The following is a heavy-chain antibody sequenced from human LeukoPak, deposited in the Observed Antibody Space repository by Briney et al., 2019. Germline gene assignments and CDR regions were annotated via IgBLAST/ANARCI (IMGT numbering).Heavy chain of an antibody. J-gene: IGHJ2*01. CDR2: IKSETHGGTT. Sequence: PGGSLRLSCAASAFTFSNPWMSWVRQAPGKGLEWVGRIKSETHGGTTDYAAPVKGRFTISRDDSKNTPYLQMNSLKTEDTAVYYCTTDLRLLDLWGRGTLVTVSS. CDR3: TTDLRLLDL. CDR1: AFTFSNPW. D-gene: IGHD5/OR15-5a*01. V-gene: IGHV3-15*01.